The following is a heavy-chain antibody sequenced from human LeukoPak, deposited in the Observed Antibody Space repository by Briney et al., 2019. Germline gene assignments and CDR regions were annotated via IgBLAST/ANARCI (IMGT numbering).Heavy chain of an antibody. CDR1: GFTFSNFW. D-gene: IGHD5-12*01. Sequence: GGSLRLSCADSGFTFSNFWMSWVRQAPGKGLEWVANINQDGTEKYYVDSVKGRFTISRDNAKTSLYLQMNSLRAEDTAVYYCVRETGWLFDFWGQGTLVIVSS. J-gene: IGHJ4*02. CDR3: VRETGWLFDF. V-gene: IGHV3-7*01. CDR2: INQDGTEK.